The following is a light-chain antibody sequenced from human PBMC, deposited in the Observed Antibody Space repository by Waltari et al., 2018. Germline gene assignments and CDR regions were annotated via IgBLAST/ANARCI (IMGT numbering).Light chain of an antibody. CDR1: QDIGHY. V-gene: IGKV3-20*01. J-gene: IGKJ1*01. Sequence: IVLTQSPGTLSLSPGGRATLSCRASQDIGHYLAWYQQKPGQAPRLLIYATSTRAAGIAYRFRGSGSGADFSLTITRLEPEDFAVYYCQHHVRLPATFGQGTKV. CDR2: ATS. CDR3: QHHVRLPAT.